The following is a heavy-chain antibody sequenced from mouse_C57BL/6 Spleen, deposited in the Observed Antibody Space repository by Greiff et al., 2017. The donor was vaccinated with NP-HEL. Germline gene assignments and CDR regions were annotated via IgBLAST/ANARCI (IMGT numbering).Heavy chain of an antibody. Sequence: EVKVEESGGGLVQPKGSLKLSCAASGFSFNTYAMNWVRQAPGKGLEWVARIRSKSNNYATYYADSVKDRFTISRDDSESMLYLQMNNLKTEDTAMYYCVRLYGGYWGQGTLVTVSA. D-gene: IGHD1-1*01. V-gene: IGHV10-1*01. CDR2: IRSKSNNYAT. J-gene: IGHJ3*02. CDR1: GFSFNTYA. CDR3: VRLYGGY.